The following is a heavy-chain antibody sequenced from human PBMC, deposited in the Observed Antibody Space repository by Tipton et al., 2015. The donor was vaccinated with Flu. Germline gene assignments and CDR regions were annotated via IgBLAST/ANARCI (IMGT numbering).Heavy chain of an antibody. CDR1: GFTFSSYG. CDR3: ARGPLPDSNWYNGMDV. D-gene: IGHD6-13*01. CDR2: IGSAGDT. V-gene: IGHV3-13*01. J-gene: IGHJ6*02. Sequence: SLRLSCAASGFTFSSYGMHWVRQVIGKGLEWVSAIGSAGDTYYLDSVKGRFTISRDNAKNSLYLQMNSLRVGDTAVYYCARGPLPDSNWYNGMDVWGQGTTVTVSS.